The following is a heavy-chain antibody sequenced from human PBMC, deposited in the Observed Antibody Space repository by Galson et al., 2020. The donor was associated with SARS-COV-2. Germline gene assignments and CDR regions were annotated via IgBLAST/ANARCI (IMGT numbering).Heavy chain of an antibody. J-gene: IGHJ6*02. CDR3: ARMNSNPYYYYGMDV. CDR1: GFTVSSNY. V-gene: IGHV3-53*01. D-gene: IGHD6-13*01. Sequence: GGSLRLSCAASGFTVSSNYMSWVRQAPGKGLEWVSVIYSGGSTYYADSVKGRFTISRDNSKNTLYLQMNSLRAEDTAVYYCARMNSNPYYYYGMDVWGQGTTVTVSS. CDR2: IYSGGST.